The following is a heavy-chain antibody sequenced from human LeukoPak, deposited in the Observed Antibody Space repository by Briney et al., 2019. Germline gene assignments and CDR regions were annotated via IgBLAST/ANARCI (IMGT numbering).Heavy chain of an antibody. J-gene: IGHJ4*02. D-gene: IGHD1-26*01. CDR2: INPNSGGT. CDR1: GYTFTGYY. Sequence: ASVKASCKASGYTFTGYYMHWVRQAPGQGLEWMGWINPNSGGTNYAQKFQGRVTMTRDTSISTAYMELSRLRSDDTAVYYCARARVEWELLLDYWGQGTLVTVSS. V-gene: IGHV1-2*02. CDR3: ARARVEWELLLDY.